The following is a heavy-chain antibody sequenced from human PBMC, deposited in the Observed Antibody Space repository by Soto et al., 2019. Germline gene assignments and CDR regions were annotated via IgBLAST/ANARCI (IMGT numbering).Heavy chain of an antibody. D-gene: IGHD2-21*02. Sequence: GGSLRLSCAASGFTFSSYWMRWVRQAPGKGLVWVSRINSDGSSTSYADSVKGRFTISRDNAKNTLYLQMNSLRAEDTAVYYCARAVVVVTAIRNWGQGTLVTVSS. CDR2: INSDGSST. J-gene: IGHJ4*02. CDR1: GFTFSSYW. CDR3: ARAVVVVTAIRN. V-gene: IGHV3-74*01.